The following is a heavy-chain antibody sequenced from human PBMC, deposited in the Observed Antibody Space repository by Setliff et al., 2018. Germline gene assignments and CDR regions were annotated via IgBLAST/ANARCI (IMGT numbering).Heavy chain of an antibody. J-gene: IGHJ5*02. CDR3: ARDRSNIVVVPSGAKFDP. V-gene: IGHV1-18*01. CDR2: ISPYNGNT. D-gene: IGHD2-2*01. Sequence: ASVKVSCKASGYIFNTFGINWVRRAPGQGLEWIGWISPYNGNTNYAQKLQGRVTMTTDTSTSTAYMELKSLRPDDTAVYYCARDRSNIVVVPSGAKFDPWGQGTLVTVSS. CDR1: GYIFNTFG.